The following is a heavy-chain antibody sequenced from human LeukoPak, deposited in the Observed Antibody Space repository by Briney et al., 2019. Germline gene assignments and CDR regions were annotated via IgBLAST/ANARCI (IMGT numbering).Heavy chain of an antibody. V-gene: IGHV3-7*01. D-gene: IGHD5-12*01. Sequence: AXXXGXXXVAHINQDGSEEHYMDSLKARFTISRDNAKNSLSLQMNSLRAEDTAVYYCVRDGGVSGYDLLDYWGQGTLVTVSS. J-gene: IGHJ4*02. CDR2: INQDGSEE. CDR3: VRDGGVSGYDLLDY.